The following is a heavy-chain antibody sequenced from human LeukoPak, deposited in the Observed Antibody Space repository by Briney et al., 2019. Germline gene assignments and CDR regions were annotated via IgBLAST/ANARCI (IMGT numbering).Heavy chain of an antibody. CDR2: IDPTGSYT. CDR1: GYSFTTYC. CDR3: ARSIGARPTTDY. D-gene: IGHD6-6*01. Sequence: GESLKISCTCSGYSFTTYCITWVRQMPGKGLEWMGRIDPTGSYTNYSPSFQGHVTISADKSIRTAYLQWSSLKASDTAMYYCARSIGARPTTDYWGQGTLVIVSA. J-gene: IGHJ4*02. V-gene: IGHV5-10-1*01.